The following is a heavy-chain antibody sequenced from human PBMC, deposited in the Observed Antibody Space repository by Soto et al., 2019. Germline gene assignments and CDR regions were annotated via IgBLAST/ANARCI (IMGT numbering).Heavy chain of an antibody. D-gene: IGHD6-25*01. CDR2: ISPYDGST. Sequence: QVQLVQSGAEVKKPGASVKVSCKASGFTFTNYFFHWVRQAPRQGLEWMGIISPYDGSTNYVQSLQXXXXXXXXXXXXXXXXXXXXXXXXDXAVYYCARGDGRGSSGFYYYYGMDVWGHGTTVTVSS. CDR3: ARGDGRGSSGFYYYYGMDV. V-gene: IGHV1-46*01. J-gene: IGHJ6*02. CDR1: GFTFTNYF.